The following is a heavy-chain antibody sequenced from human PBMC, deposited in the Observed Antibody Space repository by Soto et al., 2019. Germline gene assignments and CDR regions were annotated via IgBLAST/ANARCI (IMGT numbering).Heavy chain of an antibody. Sequence: RSLRLSCEGSGFNFRNFNMIWVRQAPGKGLEWVSSVSGSSSYIYYADSVKGRFTVSRDNANNLVFLQMDGLRPEDTAMYYCARDLRGHYGPWGQGTMVTVSS. D-gene: IGHD4-17*01. V-gene: IGHV3-21*06. CDR2: VSGSSSYI. CDR1: GFNFRNFN. J-gene: IGHJ3*01. CDR3: ARDLRGHYGP.